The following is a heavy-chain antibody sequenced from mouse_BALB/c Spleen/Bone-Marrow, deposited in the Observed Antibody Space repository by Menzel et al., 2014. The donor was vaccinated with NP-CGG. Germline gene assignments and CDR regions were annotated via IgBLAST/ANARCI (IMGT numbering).Heavy chain of an antibody. Sequence: EVQRVESGGGLVKPGGSLKLSCAASGFAFSSYDMSWVRQTPEKRLEWVAYISSGGGSTYYPDTAKGRFTISRDNAKNTLYLQMSSLKSEDTAMYYCARPLYYYGSSPFYAMDYWGQGTSVTVSS. CDR1: GFAFSSYD. CDR2: ISSGGGST. J-gene: IGHJ4*01. V-gene: IGHV5-12-1*01. CDR3: ARPLYYYGSSPFYAMDY. D-gene: IGHD1-1*01.